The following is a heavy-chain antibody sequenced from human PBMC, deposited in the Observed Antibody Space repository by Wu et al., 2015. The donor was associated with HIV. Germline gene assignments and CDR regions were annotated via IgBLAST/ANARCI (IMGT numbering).Heavy chain of an antibody. CDR3: ARSPLHYDSSGYLDYHQGDAFDI. CDR1: GGTFSSYA. D-gene: IGHD3-22*01. CDR2: IIPIFGTA. V-gene: IGHV1-69*05. J-gene: IGHJ3*02. Sequence: QVQLVQSGAEVKKPGSSVKVSCKASGGTFSSYAISWVRQAPGQGLEWMGGIIPIFGTANYAQKFQGRVTITTDESTSTAYMELSSLRSEDTAVYYCARSPLHYDSSGYLDYHQGDAFDIWGQGTMVTVSS.